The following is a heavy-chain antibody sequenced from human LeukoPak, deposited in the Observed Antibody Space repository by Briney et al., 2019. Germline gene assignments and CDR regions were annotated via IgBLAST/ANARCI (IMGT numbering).Heavy chain of an antibody. CDR3: ARVASSGPRTWFDP. V-gene: IGHV4-4*07. D-gene: IGHD6-19*01. Sequence: PSETLSLTCTVSGGSISSYYWSWIRQPAGKGLEWIGSIYHSGSTYYNPSLKSRVTISVDTSKNQFSLKLSSVTAADTAVYYCARVASSGPRTWFDPWGQGTLVTVSS. J-gene: IGHJ5*02. CDR2: IYHSGST. CDR1: GGSISSYY.